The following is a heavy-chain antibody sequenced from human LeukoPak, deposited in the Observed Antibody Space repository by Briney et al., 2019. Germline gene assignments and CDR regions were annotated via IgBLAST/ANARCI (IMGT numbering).Heavy chain of an antibody. V-gene: IGHV3-9*01. D-gene: IGHD1-26*01. CDR1: GFTFKDYG. Sequence: GGSLRLSCAATGFTFKDYGMHWVWQPPGKGLEWVSSINWNGGGTDYADSVKGRFTISRDNAKNSLYLQLSSLRPEDTALYYCAKHMRATNTYSFFGLDVWGQGTTVTVSS. CDR3: AKHMRATNTYSFFGLDV. CDR2: INWNGGGT. J-gene: IGHJ6*02.